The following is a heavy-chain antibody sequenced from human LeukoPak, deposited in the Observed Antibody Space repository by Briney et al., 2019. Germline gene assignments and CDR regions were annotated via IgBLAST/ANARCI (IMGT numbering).Heavy chain of an antibody. D-gene: IGHD2-2*01. CDR2: IKQDGSEK. CDR3: AREQERRIVEVPAALMGTFDI. J-gene: IGHJ3*02. Sequence: PGGSLRLSCAASGSTFSSYWMSWVRQAPGKGLEWVANIKQDGSEKYYVDSVKGRFTISRDNAKNSLYLQMNSLRAEDTAVYYCAREQERRIVEVPAALMGTFDIWGQGTMVTVSS. V-gene: IGHV3-7*01. CDR1: GSTFSSYW.